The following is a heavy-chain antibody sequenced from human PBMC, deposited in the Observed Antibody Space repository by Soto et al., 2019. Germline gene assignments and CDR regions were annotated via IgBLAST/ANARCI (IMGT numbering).Heavy chain of an antibody. CDR1: GYTFTGHS. CDR2: INGDSDDT. D-gene: IGHD3-10*01. Sequence: QVQLVQSGAEVKKPGASVKVSCKPSGYTFTGHSMHWVRQAPGQRPEWMGCINGDSDDTRYSQTFQDRVTINKDTSASTGYMELRSLRFEDTAVYYCAGGHHPGSWLIDYWGQGTQVTVSS. CDR3: AGGHHPGSWLIDY. J-gene: IGHJ4*02. V-gene: IGHV1-3*01.